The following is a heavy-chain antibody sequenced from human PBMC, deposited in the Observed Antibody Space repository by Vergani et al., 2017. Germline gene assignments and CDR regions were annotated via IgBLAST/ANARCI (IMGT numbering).Heavy chain of an antibody. D-gene: IGHD2-2*01. CDR2: IYYSGST. Sequence: QVQLQESGPGLVKPSETLSLTCTVSGGSVSSGSYYWSWIRQPPGKGLEWIGYIYYSGSTNYNPSLKSRVTISVDTSKNQFSLKLSSVTAADTAVYYCARGRCSSTSCTARFVYYYYGMDVWGQGTTVTVSS. V-gene: IGHV4-61*01. CDR1: GGSVSSGSYY. J-gene: IGHJ6*02. CDR3: ARGRCSSTSCTARFVYYYYGMDV.